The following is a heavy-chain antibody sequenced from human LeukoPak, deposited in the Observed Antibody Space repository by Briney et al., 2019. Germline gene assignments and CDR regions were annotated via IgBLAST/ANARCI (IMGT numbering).Heavy chain of an antibody. CDR1: GGSFSGYY. CDR3: ARHFWYCSSTSCHGAHYYFDY. V-gene: IGHV4-34*01. CDR2: INHSGST. J-gene: IGHJ4*02. D-gene: IGHD2-2*01. Sequence: SETLSLTCAVYGGSFSGYYWSWIRQPPGKGLEWIGEINHSGSTNYNPSLKSRVTISVDTSKNQFSLKLSSVTAADTAVYYCARHFWYCSSTSCHGAHYYFDYWGQGTLVTVSS.